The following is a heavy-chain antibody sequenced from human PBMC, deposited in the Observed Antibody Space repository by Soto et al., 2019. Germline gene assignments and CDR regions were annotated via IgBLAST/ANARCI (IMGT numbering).Heavy chain of an antibody. J-gene: IGHJ4*02. V-gene: IGHV2-5*02. CDR1: GFSLSTSGVG. CDR3: AHRPSYCSGGSCYSGFDY. CDR2: IYWDDDK. D-gene: IGHD2-15*01. Sequence: QITLKESGPTLVKPTQTLTLTCTFSGFSLSTSGVGVGWIRQPPGKALEWLALIYWDDDKRYSPSLKSRLTINKXPXXXQXXLTMTNMDPVDTATYYCAHRPSYCSGGSCYSGFDYWGQGTLVTVSS.